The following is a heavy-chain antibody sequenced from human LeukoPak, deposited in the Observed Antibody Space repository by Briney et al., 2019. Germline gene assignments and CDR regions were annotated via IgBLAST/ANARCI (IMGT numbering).Heavy chain of an antibody. CDR1: GGSISGYY. Sequence: PSETLSLTCSVSGGSISGYYWTWIRQPAGKGLEWIGRVYTSGSTHYNPSLKTRLTMSVDTSKNQFSLKLTSVTAAGTAVYYCARLITGTTTAIDIWGQGTMVTVSS. D-gene: IGHD1-7*01. CDR2: VYTSGST. CDR3: ARLITGTTTAIDI. J-gene: IGHJ3*02. V-gene: IGHV4-4*07.